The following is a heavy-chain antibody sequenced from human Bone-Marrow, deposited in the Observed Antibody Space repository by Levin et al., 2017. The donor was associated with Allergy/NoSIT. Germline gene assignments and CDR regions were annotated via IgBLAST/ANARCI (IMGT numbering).Heavy chain of an antibody. J-gene: IGHJ6*02. CDR1: GFTFSSYA. D-gene: IGHD3-3*01. CDR2: VSGSDNKT. CDR3: VKDFPTSYDFWSGPLYYSYGMAV. Sequence: GGSLRLSCVASGFTFSSYAMTWVRQAPGKGLEWVSTVSGSDNKTYYRESVKGRFSIARDNSKNTLYLQLNSLTAEDTAMYFCVKDFPTSYDFWSGPLYYSYGMAVWGQGTAVTVSS. V-gene: IGHV3-23*01.